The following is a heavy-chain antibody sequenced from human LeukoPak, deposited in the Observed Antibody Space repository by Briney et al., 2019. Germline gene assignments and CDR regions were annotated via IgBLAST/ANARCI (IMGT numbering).Heavy chain of an antibody. CDR3: ASQPTRYCSSTSCYFEVYYT. J-gene: IGHJ5*02. V-gene: IGHV1-24*01. CDR2: FDPEDGET. D-gene: IGHD2-2*01. Sequence: ASVKVSCKVSGYTLTELSMHWVRQAPGKGLGWMGGFDPEDGETIYAQKFQGRVTMTEDTSTDTAYMELSSLRSEDTAVYYCASQPTRYCSSTSCYFEVYYTWGQGTLVTVSS. CDR1: GYTLTELS.